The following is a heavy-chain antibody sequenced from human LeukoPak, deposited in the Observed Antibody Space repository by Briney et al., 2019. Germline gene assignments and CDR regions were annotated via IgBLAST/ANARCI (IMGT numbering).Heavy chain of an antibody. CDR1: GFTFSSYW. J-gene: IGHJ1*01. V-gene: IGHV3-74*01. CDR3: ARVGYYDSSNYYAYFQH. CDR2: INSDGTDI. D-gene: IGHD3-22*01. Sequence: RGSLRLSCAASGFTFSSYWMHWVRQAPGKGLEWVARINSDGTDISYGDSVKGRFTISRDNAKNTLYLQMNSLRVEDTAVYYCARVGYYDSSNYYAYFQHWGQAALVTVSS.